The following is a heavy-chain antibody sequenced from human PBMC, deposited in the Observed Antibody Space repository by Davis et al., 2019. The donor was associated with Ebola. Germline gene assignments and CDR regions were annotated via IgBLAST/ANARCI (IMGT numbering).Heavy chain of an antibody. J-gene: IGHJ4*02. CDR3: ARGIAAAGTPFDY. CDR1: GGTFSSYA. D-gene: IGHD6-13*01. CDR2: IIPIFGTA. V-gene: IGHV1-69*13. Sequence: SVKVSCKASGGTFSSYAISWVRQAPGQGLVWMGGIIPIFGTANYAQKFQGRVTITADESTSTAYMELSSLRSEDTAVYYCARGIAAAGTPFDYWGQGTLVTVSS.